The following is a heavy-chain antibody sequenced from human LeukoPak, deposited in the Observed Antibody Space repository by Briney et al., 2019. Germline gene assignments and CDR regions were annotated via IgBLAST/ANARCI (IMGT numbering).Heavy chain of an antibody. CDR1: GFTFSSYA. Sequence: GRSLRLSCAASGFTFSSYAMHWVRQAPGKGLEWVAVISYDGSNKYYADSVKGRFTISRDNSKNTLYLQMNGLRAEDTAVYYCARDLKAYIVVVVAATPGYWGQGTLVTVSS. CDR2: ISYDGSNK. CDR3: ARDLKAYIVVVVAATPGY. J-gene: IGHJ4*02. D-gene: IGHD2-15*01. V-gene: IGHV3-30-3*01.